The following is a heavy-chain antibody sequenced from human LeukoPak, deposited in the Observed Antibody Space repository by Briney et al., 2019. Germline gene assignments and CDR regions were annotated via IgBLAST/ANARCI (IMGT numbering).Heavy chain of an antibody. CDR1: GFTFSSYS. V-gene: IGHV3-21*01. D-gene: IGHD3-3*01. CDR3: ARVLTPRPLNDFWSGYWGYMDV. CDR2: ISSSSSYI. J-gene: IGHJ6*03. Sequence: GGSLRLSCAASGFTFSSYSMNWVRQAPGKGLEWVSSISSSSSYIYYADSVKGRFTISRDNAENSLYLQMNSLRAEDTAVYYCARVLTPRPLNDFWSGYWGYMDVWGKGTTVTVSS.